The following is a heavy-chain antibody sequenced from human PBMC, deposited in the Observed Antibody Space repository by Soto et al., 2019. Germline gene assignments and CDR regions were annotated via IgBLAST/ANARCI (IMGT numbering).Heavy chain of an antibody. CDR3: ARVGVGAANSPPYQYTELDV. CDR2: IDYNEINQ. J-gene: IGHJ6*04. Sequence: GGSLSLSCVSSGFTFRNYGMHWVRQAPGKGLEWVAGIDYNEINQYYIDPVKGRFTISRDQSKNTLYLQMNSLRDEDTAVYYCARVGVGAANSPPYQYTELDVWGRGSSVTVAS. V-gene: IGHV3-33*01. CDR1: GFTFRNYG. D-gene: IGHD6-25*01.